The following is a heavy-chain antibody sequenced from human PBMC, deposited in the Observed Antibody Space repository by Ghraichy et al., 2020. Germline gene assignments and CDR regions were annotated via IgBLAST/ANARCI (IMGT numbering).Heavy chain of an antibody. CDR3: TREVAQGVGAKIA. Sequence: VKVSCKASGFTFTNYYMHWVRQAPGQGLEWIGRINPSGDATTYAQNLQGRLTMTRDTSTSTLYMELSGLRSEDTAVYYCTREVAQGVGAKIAWGQGTLVTVSS. CDR2: INPSGDAT. V-gene: IGHV1-46*01. D-gene: IGHD3-16*01. J-gene: IGHJ5*02. CDR1: GFTFTNYY.